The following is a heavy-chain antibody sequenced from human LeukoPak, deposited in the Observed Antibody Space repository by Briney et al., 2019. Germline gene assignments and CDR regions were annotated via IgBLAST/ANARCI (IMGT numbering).Heavy chain of an antibody. CDR3: AREGASHYDSTSDY. D-gene: IGHD3-22*01. J-gene: IGHJ4*02. CDR1: GGCFSTYV. CDR2: IIPVFGTR. Sequence: SVTVSCTASGGCFSTYVITWVRQAPGQGLEWMGRIIPVFGTRNYAQKLQGRMTSAADALTGTSYMELSSLRSEDTAVYYCAREGASHYDSTSDYWGQGTLVTVSA. V-gene: IGHV1-69*13.